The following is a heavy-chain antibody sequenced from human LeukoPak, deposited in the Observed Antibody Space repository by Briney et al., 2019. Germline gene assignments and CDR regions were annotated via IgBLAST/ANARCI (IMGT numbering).Heavy chain of an antibody. Sequence: ASVKVSCKASGYTFTSYGISWVRQAPGQGLEWMGWISGYNGNTNYAQKLQGRVTMTTGTSTSTAYMELRSLRSDDTAVYYCATHPAATDYYYYMDVWGKGTTVTVSS. CDR1: GYTFTSYG. D-gene: IGHD2-15*01. CDR2: ISGYNGNT. J-gene: IGHJ6*03. V-gene: IGHV1-18*01. CDR3: ATHPAATDYYYYMDV.